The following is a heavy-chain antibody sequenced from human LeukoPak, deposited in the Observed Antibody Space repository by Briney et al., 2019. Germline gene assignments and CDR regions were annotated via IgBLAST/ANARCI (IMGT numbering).Heavy chain of an antibody. Sequence: GGSLRLSCAASGFTFSDHYMDWVRQAPGEGLEWVGRTRNKANSYTTEYAASVKGRFTISRDDSKNSLYLQMNSLKTEDTAVYYCASGSRGWYVWGQGTLVTVSS. CDR3: ASGSRGWYV. CDR1: GFTFSDHY. CDR2: TRNKANSYTT. D-gene: IGHD6-19*01. J-gene: IGHJ4*02. V-gene: IGHV3-72*01.